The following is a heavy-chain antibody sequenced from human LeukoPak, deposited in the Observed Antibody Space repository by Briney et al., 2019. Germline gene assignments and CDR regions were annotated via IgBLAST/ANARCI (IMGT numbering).Heavy chain of an antibody. Sequence: PSETLSLTCNVSGGSISSYYWGWIRQPPGKGLEWIGYIYDSGTTNYNPSLKSRATVAVDTPKNQFSLKLSSVTAADTAVYYCARGRRSHRNYAFDPWGQGTLVTVSS. D-gene: IGHD3-16*01. V-gene: IGHV4-59*01. J-gene: IGHJ5*02. CDR2: IYDSGTT. CDR3: ARGRRSHRNYAFDP. CDR1: GGSISSYY.